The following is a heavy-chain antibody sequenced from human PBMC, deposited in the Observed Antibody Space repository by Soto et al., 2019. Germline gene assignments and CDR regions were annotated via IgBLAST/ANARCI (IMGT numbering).Heavy chain of an antibody. Sequence: QVQLVQSGAEVKKPGSSVKVSCKASGGTFSSYAISWVRQAPGQGLEWMGGIIPIFGTANYAQKFQGRVTITADESTSTAYMELSSLRSEDTAVYYCARFGITIFGGRDYYYYYGMDVWGQGTTVTVSS. CDR1: GGTFSSYA. J-gene: IGHJ6*02. D-gene: IGHD3-3*01. V-gene: IGHV1-69*12. CDR3: ARFGITIFGGRDYYYYYGMDV. CDR2: IIPIFGTA.